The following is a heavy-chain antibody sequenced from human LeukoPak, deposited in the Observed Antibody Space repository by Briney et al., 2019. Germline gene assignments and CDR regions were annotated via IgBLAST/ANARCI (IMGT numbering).Heavy chain of an antibody. V-gene: IGHV3-21*01. CDR2: ISSSSSYI. CDR1: GFTLSSYS. D-gene: IGHD4-17*01. CDR3: ARASYGDYEGNWYFDL. Sequence: GGSLRLSCAASGFTLSSYSMNWVRQAPGKGLEWVSSISSSSSYIYYADSVKGRFTISRDNAKNSLYLQMNSLRAEDTAVYYCARASYGDYEGNWYFDLWGRGTLVTVSS. J-gene: IGHJ2*01.